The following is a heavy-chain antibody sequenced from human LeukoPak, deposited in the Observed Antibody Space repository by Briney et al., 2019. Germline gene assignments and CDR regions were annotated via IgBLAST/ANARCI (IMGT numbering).Heavy chain of an antibody. Sequence: PSETLSLTCTVSGGSISSYYWSWIRQPAGKGLEWIGRIYTSGSTNYNPSLKSRVTMSVDTSKNQFSLKLSSVTAADTAVYYCARDYYDYVWGSYRDDAFDIWGQGTMVTVSS. CDR3: ARDYYDYVWGSYRDDAFDI. CDR1: GGSISSYY. CDR2: IYTSGST. D-gene: IGHD3-16*02. J-gene: IGHJ3*02. V-gene: IGHV4-4*07.